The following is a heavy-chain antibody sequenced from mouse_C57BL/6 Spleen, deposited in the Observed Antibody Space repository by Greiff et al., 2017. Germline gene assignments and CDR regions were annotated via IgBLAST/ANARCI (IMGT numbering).Heavy chain of an antibody. CDR3: ARGYYDYDGAYWYFDV. D-gene: IGHD2-4*01. CDR2: FHPYNDDT. Sequence: VQLQESGAELVKPGASVKMSCKASGYTFTTYPIEWMKQNHGKSLEWIGNFHPYNDDTKYNEKFKGKATLTVEKSSSTVYLELSRLTSDDSAVYYCARGYYDYDGAYWYFDVWGTGTTVTVSS. CDR1: GYTFTTYP. V-gene: IGHV1-47*01. J-gene: IGHJ1*03.